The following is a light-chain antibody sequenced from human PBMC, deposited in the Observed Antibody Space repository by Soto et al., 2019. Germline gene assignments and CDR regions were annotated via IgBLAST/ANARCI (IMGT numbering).Light chain of an antibody. Sequence: DVVMTQTPLSLTFAPGQPASISCKSSQRLLHITGESFLSWYLQKPGQSPQVXIYEVSTRVSGVPERFSCSGSGTDCTRTISSLQAEDVSVSYCPQYYSTLITFCQGTRLEI. CDR3: PQYYSTLIT. J-gene: IGKJ5*01. V-gene: IGKV2-29*01. CDR1: QRLLHITGESF. CDR2: EVS.